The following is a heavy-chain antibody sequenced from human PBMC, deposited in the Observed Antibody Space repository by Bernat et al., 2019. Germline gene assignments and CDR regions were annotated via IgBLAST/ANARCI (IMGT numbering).Heavy chain of an antibody. CDR1: GFPFIDYA. Sequence: DVQLVESGGGLVQPGGSLRLSCAASGFPFIDYAMTWVRQPPGKGLEWFSGVRGYGGQADYAGSVKGRFTVYRDNSKNTLSVQMNGLTAEDTAIYYCAKARGSGSSYDNFDHWGQGVLVTVSS. CDR3: AKARGSGSSYDNFDH. CDR2: VRGYGGQA. J-gene: IGHJ4*02. D-gene: IGHD3-10*01. V-gene: IGHV3-23*04.